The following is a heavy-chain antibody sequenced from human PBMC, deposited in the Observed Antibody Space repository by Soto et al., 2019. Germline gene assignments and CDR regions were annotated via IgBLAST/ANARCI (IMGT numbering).Heavy chain of an antibody. V-gene: IGHV3-30-3*01. CDR2: ISYDGINK. Sequence: VQLVESGGGAVQPGRSLRLSCAASGFSFSTFAMHWVRQPPGKGLEWLAVISYDGINKFYSGSVTGRFTISRDNSKNTLYLQMNSLGPDDAGLYFCARSPTAVGSHIDNWGQGSLVTVSS. CDR3: ARSPTAVGSHIDN. D-gene: IGHD1-26*01. J-gene: IGHJ4*02. CDR1: GFSFSTFA.